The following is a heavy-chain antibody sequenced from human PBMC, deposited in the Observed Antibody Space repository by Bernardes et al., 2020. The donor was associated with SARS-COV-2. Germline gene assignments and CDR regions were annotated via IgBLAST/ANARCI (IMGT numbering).Heavy chain of an antibody. V-gene: IGHV1-24*01. CDR2: FDPEDGET. J-gene: IGHJ6*02. CDR1: GYTLTELS. Sequence: ASVKVSCKVSGYTLTELSMHWVRQAPGKGLEWMGGFDPEDGETIYAQKFQGRVTMTEDTSTDTAYMELSSLRSEDPAVYYCATDQRYYDILTGRTYYYGMDVWGQGTTVTVSS. D-gene: IGHD3-9*01. CDR3: ATDQRYYDILTGRTYYYGMDV.